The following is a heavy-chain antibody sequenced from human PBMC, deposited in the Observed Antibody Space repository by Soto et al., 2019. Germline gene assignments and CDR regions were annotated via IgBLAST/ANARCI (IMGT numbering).Heavy chain of an antibody. CDR2: INSDGSST. V-gene: IGHV3-74*01. Sequence: GRSLRLACAVSEFYFSSFWMHWVRQAPGKEQEWVSRINSDGSSTAYADSVKGRFTVSRDNAKSTLYLQMNSLRAEDTAVYYCASLRLAAGADYWGQGT. CDR1: EFYFSSFW. J-gene: IGHJ4*02. D-gene: IGHD3-3*02. CDR3: ASLRLAAGADY.